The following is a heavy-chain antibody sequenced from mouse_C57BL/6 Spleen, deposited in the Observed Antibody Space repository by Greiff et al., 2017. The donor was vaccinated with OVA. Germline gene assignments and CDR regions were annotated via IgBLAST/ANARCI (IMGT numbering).Heavy chain of an antibody. CDR1: GFNIKDDY. J-gene: IGHJ4*01. CDR2: IDPENGDT. V-gene: IGHV14-4*01. Sequence: EVHLVESGAELVRPGASVKLSCTASGFNIKDDYMHWVKQRPEQGLEWIGWIDPENGDTEYASKFQGKATITADTSSNTAYLQLSSLTSEDTAVYYCTTSNYDAMDYWGQGTSVTVSS. CDR3: TTSNYDAMDY.